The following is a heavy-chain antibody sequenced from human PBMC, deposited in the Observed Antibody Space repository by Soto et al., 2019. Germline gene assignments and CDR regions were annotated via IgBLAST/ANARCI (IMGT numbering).Heavy chain of an antibody. Sequence: HPGGSLRLSCAASGVTFSNYAMNWVRQAPGKGLEWVSGISHSGRTTYQADSVKGRFTISRDNSKNTMYLQMNSLRAEDTAVYYCAKGSWVHHGSEGGNWLDPWGQGTLVTVSS. D-gene: IGHD3-10*01. J-gene: IGHJ5*02. V-gene: IGHV3-23*01. CDR1: GVTFSNYA. CDR2: ISHSGRTT. CDR3: AKGSWVHHGSEGGNWLDP.